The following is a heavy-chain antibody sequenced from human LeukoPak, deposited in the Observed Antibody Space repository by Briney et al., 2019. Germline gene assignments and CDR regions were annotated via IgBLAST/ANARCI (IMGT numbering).Heavy chain of an antibody. CDR1: GASISSYY. D-gene: IGHD3-22*01. J-gene: IGHJ4*03. CDR2: IYTSGST. V-gene: IGHV4-4*07. Sequence: PSETLSLTCTVSGASISSYYWSWIRQPAGKGLEWIGRIYTSGSTNYNPSLKSRVTMSVDTSKNQFSLKLRSVTAADTAVYYCARDSYYYDSTGYYRFDYWGKGTTVTISS. CDR3: ARDSYYYDSTGYYRFDY.